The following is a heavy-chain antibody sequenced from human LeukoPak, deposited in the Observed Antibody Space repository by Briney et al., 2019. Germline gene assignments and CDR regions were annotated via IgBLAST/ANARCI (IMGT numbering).Heavy chain of an antibody. Sequence: PGGSLRLSCTASGFTFGDYAMSWVRQAPGKGLDWVGFIRSKAYGGTTEYAASVKGRFTISRDDSKSIAYQQMNSLKTEDTAVYYCTRMNYYYGMDVWGQGTTVTVSS. V-gene: IGHV3-49*04. J-gene: IGHJ6*02. CDR3: TRMNYYYGMDV. CDR1: GFTFGDYA. CDR2: IRSKAYGGTT.